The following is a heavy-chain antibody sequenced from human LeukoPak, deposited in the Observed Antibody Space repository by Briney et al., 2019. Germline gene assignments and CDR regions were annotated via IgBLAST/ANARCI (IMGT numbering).Heavy chain of an antibody. V-gene: IGHV4-30-4*08. CDR2: IYYSGST. CDR1: GGSISSGDYY. CDR3: ASTISTSPGWFDP. D-gene: IGHD3-3*01. J-gene: IGHJ5*02. Sequence: SETLSLTCTVSGGSISSGDYYWSWIRQPPGKGLEWIGYIYYSGSTYYNPSLKSRVTISVDSSKNQFSLKLSSVTAADTAVYYCASTISTSPGWFDPWGQGTLVTVSS.